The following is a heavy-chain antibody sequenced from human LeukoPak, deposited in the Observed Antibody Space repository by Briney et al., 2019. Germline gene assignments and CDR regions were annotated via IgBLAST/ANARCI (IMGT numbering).Heavy chain of an antibody. CDR3: PSERLEYTCGSGSKNYFRY. CDR1: GGSISGNTYY. CDR2: SYYRGAT. V-gene: IGHV4-39*01. J-gene: IGHJ4*02. Sequence: PSETLSLTCTGSGGSISGNTYYWGWLRPPPGKGLEWSGSSYYRGATFYHRSQWNRVSLSVDTSHNQFSLKLSSVSAAHTVVYNCPSERLEYTCGSGSKNYFRYWGQGTLVGVSS. D-gene: IGHD3-10*01.